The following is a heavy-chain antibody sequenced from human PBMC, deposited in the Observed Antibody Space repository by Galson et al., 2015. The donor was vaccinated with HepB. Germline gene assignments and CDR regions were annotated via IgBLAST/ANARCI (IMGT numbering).Heavy chain of an antibody. CDR3: ASLIWFGELPFDY. Sequence: SLRLSCAASGFTFSSYAMHWVRQAPGKGLEWVAVISYDGSNKYYADSVKGRFTISRDNSKNTLYLQMNSLRAEDTAVYYCASLIWFGELPFDYWGQGTLDTVSS. V-gene: IGHV3-30*04. CDR2: ISYDGSNK. J-gene: IGHJ4*02. CDR1: GFTFSSYA. D-gene: IGHD3-10*01.